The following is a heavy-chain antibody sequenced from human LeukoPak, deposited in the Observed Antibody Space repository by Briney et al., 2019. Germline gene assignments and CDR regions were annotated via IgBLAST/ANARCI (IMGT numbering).Heavy chain of an antibody. J-gene: IGHJ5*02. D-gene: IGHD2-2*02. V-gene: IGHV1-69*05. CDR2: ITPIFGTA. CDR1: GGTFSSYA. CDR3: ASVSSYCSSTSCHIAPFDP. Sequence: SVKVSCKASGGTFSSYAISWVRQAPGQGLEWMGGITPIFGTANYAQKFQGRVTITTDESTSTAYMELSSLRSEDTAVYYCASVSSYCSSTSCHIAPFDPWGQGTLVTVSS.